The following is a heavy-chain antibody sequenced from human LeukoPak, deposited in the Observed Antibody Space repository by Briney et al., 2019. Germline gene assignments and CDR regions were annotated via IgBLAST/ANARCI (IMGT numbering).Heavy chain of an antibody. Sequence: ASVKVSCKASGYTFTGYYMHWVRQAPGQGLEWMGIINPSGGSTSYAQKFQGRVTMTRDTSTSTVYMELSSLRSEDTAVYYCARVIVSSGPRARPYYYYGMDVWGQGTTVTVSS. V-gene: IGHV1-46*01. CDR3: ARVIVSSGPRARPYYYYGMDV. J-gene: IGHJ6*02. D-gene: IGHD3-22*01. CDR2: INPSGGST. CDR1: GYTFTGYY.